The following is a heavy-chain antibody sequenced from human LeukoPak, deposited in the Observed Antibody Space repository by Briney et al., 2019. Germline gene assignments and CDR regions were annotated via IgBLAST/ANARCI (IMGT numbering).Heavy chain of an antibody. J-gene: IGHJ1*01. V-gene: IGHV1-24*01. CDR1: GYTLTELS. CDR3: ATEVEYSSSSKYFQH. D-gene: IGHD6-13*01. CDR2: FDPEDGET. Sequence: ASVKVSCKVSGYTLTELSMHWVRQAPGKGLEWMGGFDPEDGETIYAQKFQGRVTMTEDTSTDTAYIELSSLRSEDTAVYYCATEVEYSSSSKYFQHWGQGTLVTVSS.